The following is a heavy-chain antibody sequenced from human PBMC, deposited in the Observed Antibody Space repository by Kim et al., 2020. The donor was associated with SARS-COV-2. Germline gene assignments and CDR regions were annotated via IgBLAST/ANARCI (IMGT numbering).Heavy chain of an antibody. Sequence: GGSLRLSCAASGFTFSSYAMHWVRQAPGKGLEWVAVISYDGSNKYYADSVKGRFTISRDNSKNTLYLQMNSLRAEDTAVYYCARGVLDYYDSSGYLVSGMDVWGQGTTVTVSS. V-gene: IGHV3-30-3*01. CDR1: GFTFSSYA. CDR3: ARGVLDYYDSSGYLVSGMDV. CDR2: ISYDGSNK. D-gene: IGHD3-22*01. J-gene: IGHJ6*02.